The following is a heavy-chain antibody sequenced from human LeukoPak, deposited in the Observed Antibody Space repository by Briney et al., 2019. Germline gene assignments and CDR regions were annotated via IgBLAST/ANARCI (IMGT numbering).Heavy chain of an antibody. CDR1: GFSFSAYW. CDR2: INPAGSET. V-gene: IGHV3-7*01. J-gene: IGHJ4*02. CDR3: ARFGYVTAVDV. D-gene: IGHD2-21*02. Sequence: GGSLRLSCAASGFSFSAYWMTWVRQAPGTGLEWVANINPAGSETYYVDPVKGRFSISRDNAKNLVYLQMNSLRAEDTAVYHCARFGYVTAVDVWGQGTPVTVSS.